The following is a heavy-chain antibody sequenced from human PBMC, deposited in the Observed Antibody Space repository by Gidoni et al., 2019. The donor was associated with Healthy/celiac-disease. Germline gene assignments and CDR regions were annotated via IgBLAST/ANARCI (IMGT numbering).Heavy chain of an antibody. V-gene: IGHV3-30*01. CDR3: ARDPTGAVVTAINAFDY. Sequence: QVQLVESGGGVVQHGRSLRLSCAACGITFGTDAMHWVRQAPGKGLEWVAVISYDGSNKYYADSVKGRFTISRDNSKNTLYLQMNSLRAEDTAVYYCARDPTGAVVTAINAFDYWGQGTLVTVSS. D-gene: IGHD2-21*02. CDR2: ISYDGSNK. CDR1: GITFGTDA. J-gene: IGHJ4*02.